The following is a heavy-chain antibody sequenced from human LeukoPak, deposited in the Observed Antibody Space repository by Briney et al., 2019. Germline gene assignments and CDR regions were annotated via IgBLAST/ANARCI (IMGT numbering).Heavy chain of an antibody. CDR3: ARSSGYYYVVPY. V-gene: IGHV3-23*01. Sequence: GGSLRLSCAASGFSFSNYAMSWVRQAPGKGLEGVSGVSGSGGSTVHADSVKGRFTISRDNSKNTLHLQMNSLRAQDKAGYYCARSSGYYYVVPYWRQGTLVTVSS. D-gene: IGHD3-22*01. CDR2: VSGSGGST. J-gene: IGHJ4*02. CDR1: GFSFSNYA.